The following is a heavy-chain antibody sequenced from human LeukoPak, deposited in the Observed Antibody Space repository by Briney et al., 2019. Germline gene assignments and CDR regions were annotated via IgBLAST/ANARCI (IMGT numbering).Heavy chain of an antibody. D-gene: IGHD4/OR15-4a*01. CDR1: GFTVSNNY. V-gene: IGHV3-66*04. Sequence: GGSLRLSCAASGFTVSNNYMTWVRQAPGKGLEWVSVIYSDGRTYYADSVKGRFTISRDNSKNTLYLQMNSLRAEDTAVYYCARRAGAYSHPYDYWGQGTLVTVSS. CDR2: IYSDGRT. CDR3: ARRAGAYSHPYDY. J-gene: IGHJ4*02.